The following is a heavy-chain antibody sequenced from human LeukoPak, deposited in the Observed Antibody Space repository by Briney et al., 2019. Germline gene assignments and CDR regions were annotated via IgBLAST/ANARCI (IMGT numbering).Heavy chain of an antibody. D-gene: IGHD4-17*01. J-gene: IGHJ4*02. V-gene: IGHV4-31*03. CDR1: GASISSGAYF. CDR2: IFHSGSD. Sequence: SQTLSLTCTVSGASISSGAYFWTWIRQHPGRDLEWIGYIFHSGSDFYNPSLEGRVTISVDTTENHFSLKVNSVTAADTAVYYCARYDYGDSRAFDYWGQGILVTVSS. CDR3: ARYDYGDSRAFDY.